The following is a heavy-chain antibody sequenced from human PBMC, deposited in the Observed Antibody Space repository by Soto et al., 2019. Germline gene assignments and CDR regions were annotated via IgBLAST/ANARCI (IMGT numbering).Heavy chain of an antibody. J-gene: IGHJ6*02. D-gene: IGHD6-25*01. Sequence: PGGSLSLTCAASGFSFSDYYWSWIRQAPGKGLEWVSYISSSGSTIYYPDLVRRGFTISRENAKHSLYLQMNSPAAEATAVYYCGRVSPLDGPRRQYYYYGMDFWGQGTTVTVSS. CDR3: GRVSPLDGPRRQYYYYGMDF. CDR2: ISSSGSTI. CDR1: GFSFSDYY. V-gene: IGHV3-11*01.